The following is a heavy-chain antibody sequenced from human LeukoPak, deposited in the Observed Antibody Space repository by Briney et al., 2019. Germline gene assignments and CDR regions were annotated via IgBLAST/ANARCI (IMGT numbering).Heavy chain of an antibody. D-gene: IGHD3-10*01. CDR1: GFTFSNYW. V-gene: IGHV3-7*01. J-gene: IGHJ6*03. CDR3: ARGGGTMVRGVYYMDV. CDR2: IKQDGSEK. Sequence: GGSLRLSCAASGFTFSNYWMSWVRQAPGKGLEWVANIKQDGSEKYYVDSVKGRFTISRDNAKNSLYLQMNGLRAEDTAVYYCARGGGTMVRGVYYMDVWGKGTTVTVSS.